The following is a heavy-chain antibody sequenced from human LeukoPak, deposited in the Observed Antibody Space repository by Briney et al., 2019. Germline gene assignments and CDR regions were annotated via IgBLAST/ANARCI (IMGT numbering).Heavy chain of an antibody. D-gene: IGHD4-23*01. Sequence: ASVKVSCKASGYTFTSYYMHWVRQAPGQGLEWMGLINPTGGSTGYAQKFQGRVTMTRDMSTSTDYMELSSLRSEDTAVYYCARGLSTVVLFDYWGQGTLVTVSS. CDR1: GYTFTSYY. CDR2: INPTGGST. V-gene: IGHV1-46*01. CDR3: ARGLSTVVLFDY. J-gene: IGHJ4*02.